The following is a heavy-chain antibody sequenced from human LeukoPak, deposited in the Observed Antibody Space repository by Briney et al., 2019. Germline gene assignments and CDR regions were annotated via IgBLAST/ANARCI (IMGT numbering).Heavy chain of an antibody. CDR1: GFTFDDHG. D-gene: IGHD2-15*01. V-gene: IGHV3-30*03. J-gene: IGHJ4*02. Sequence: GGSLRLSCEASGFTFDDHGMNWVRQAPGKGLEWVAVISYDGSNKYYADSVKGRFTISRDNSKNTLYLQMNSLGAEDTAVYYCARGYCSGGSCYVDYWGQGTLVTVSS. CDR3: ARGYCSGGSCYVDY. CDR2: ISYDGSNK.